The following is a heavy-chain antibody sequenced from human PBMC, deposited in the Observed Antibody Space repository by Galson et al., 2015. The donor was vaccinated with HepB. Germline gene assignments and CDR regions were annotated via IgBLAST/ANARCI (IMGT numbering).Heavy chain of an antibody. CDR2: ISHVGNG. D-gene: IGHD2-21*01. J-gene: IGHJ5*01. CDR1: GVSFSDYF. CDR3: AGGGGHCGKSTCHPFDF. Sequence: LSLTCAVYGVSFSDYFWGWIRQPPGKRLEWIGQISHVGNGTYNPSLKSRVTISLDTSKNQFSLEWTSISAADTAVYYCAGGGGHCGKSTCHPFDFWGQGTLVTVSS. V-gene: IGHV4-34*01.